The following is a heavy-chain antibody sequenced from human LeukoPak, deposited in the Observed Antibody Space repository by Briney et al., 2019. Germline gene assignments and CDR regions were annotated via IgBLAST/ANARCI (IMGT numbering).Heavy chain of an antibody. Sequence: SETLSLTCTVSGGSISSYYWSWIRQPPGKGLEWIGYIYYSGSTNYNPSLKSRVTISVDTSKNQFSLKLSSVTAADTAVYYCARESRTRYSSFDYWGQGTLVTVSS. V-gene: IGHV4-59*12. D-gene: IGHD1-14*01. CDR2: IYYSGST. J-gene: IGHJ4*02. CDR1: GGSISSYY. CDR3: ARESRTRYSSFDY.